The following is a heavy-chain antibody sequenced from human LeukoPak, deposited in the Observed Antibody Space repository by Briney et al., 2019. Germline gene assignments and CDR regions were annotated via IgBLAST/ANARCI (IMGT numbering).Heavy chain of an antibody. J-gene: IGHJ4*02. Sequence: SETLSLTCTVSGGSISSYHWSWIRQHPGKGLEWIGYIYYSGGTNYNPSLKGRVSISVDTPKDQFCLKLNSVTAADTAAYYCARGVSGSYVFDSWGQGTLVTVSS. D-gene: IGHD3-16*01. CDR2: IYYSGGT. V-gene: IGHV4-59*13. CDR1: GGSISSYH. CDR3: ARGVSGSYVFDS.